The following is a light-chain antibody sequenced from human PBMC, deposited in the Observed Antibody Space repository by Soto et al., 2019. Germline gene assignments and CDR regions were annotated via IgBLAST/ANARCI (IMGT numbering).Light chain of an antibody. Sequence: QSALTQPASVSGSPGQSITISCTGTSSDVGSYNLVSWYQQHPGKAPNLMIYEGSKRPSGVSNRFSGSKSGNTASLTISGLQAEDEAGYYCCSYAGSSTFYVLGSGTKLTVL. V-gene: IGLV2-23*01. CDR1: SSDVGSYNL. CDR3: CSYAGSSTFYV. J-gene: IGLJ1*01. CDR2: EGS.